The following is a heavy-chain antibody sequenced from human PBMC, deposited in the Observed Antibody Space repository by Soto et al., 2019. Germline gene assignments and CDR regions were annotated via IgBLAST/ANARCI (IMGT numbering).Heavy chain of an antibody. CDR2: INNSGST. Sequence: LSLTCAVSGGSFRGYSWGWIRQPPGKGLECIGEINNSGSTNYNPSLKSRVTISVATSTNQFSLTLSSVTATATAVYYSARGVTIFGVVRIHNDYWGQGTLVTVSS. CDR1: GGSFRGYS. D-gene: IGHD3-3*01. J-gene: IGHJ4*02. CDR3: ARGVTIFGVVRIHNDY. V-gene: IGHV4-34*01.